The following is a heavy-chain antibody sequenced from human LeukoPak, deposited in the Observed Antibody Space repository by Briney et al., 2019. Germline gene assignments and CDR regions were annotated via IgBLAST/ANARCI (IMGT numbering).Heavy chain of an antibody. J-gene: IGHJ6*03. CDR3: AREDPLRFLEWPHMGDYYYYYYMDV. CDR1: GGSITSINF. CDR2: THHNGNT. Sequence: SGTLSLTCVVSGGSITSINFWNWVRQPPGKGLEWIGETHHNGNTNYNPSLKSRVSISVDTSKNQFSLKLSSVTAADTAVYYCAREDPLRFLEWPHMGDYYYYYYMDVWGKGTTVTVSS. V-gene: IGHV4-4*02. D-gene: IGHD3-3*01.